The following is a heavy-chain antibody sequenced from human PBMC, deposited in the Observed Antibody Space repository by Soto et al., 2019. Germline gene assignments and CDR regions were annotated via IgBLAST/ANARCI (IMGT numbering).Heavy chain of an antibody. J-gene: IGHJ5*02. CDR1: GGSISSGGYY. Sequence: PSETLSLTCTVSGGSISSGGYYWSWIRQHPGKGLEWVALINNDGSEKYYVDSVKGRFTISRDNTKSSVYLQMSSLRVEDTALYYCARDGHNMNDVDHWGQGTLVTVSS. D-gene: IGHD1-1*01. V-gene: IGHV3-7*01. CDR3: ARDGHNMNDVDH. CDR2: INNDGSEK.